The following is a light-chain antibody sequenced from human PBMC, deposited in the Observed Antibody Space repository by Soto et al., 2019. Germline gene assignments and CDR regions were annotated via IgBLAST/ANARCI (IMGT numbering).Light chain of an antibody. J-gene: IGKJ1*01. CDR3: QHYKTYSRT. CDR1: QNIDTW. Sequence: DIQMTQSPSTLSASVGDRVTITCRASQNIDTWLAWYQQKPGKPPTLLMYKASILESGVPSRFSGSRSETEFTLTISSLQPDDFATYYCQHYKTYSRTFGQGTKVDI. V-gene: IGKV1-5*03. CDR2: KAS.